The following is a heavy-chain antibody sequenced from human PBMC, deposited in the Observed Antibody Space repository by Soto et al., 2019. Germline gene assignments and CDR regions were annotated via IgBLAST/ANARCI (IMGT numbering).Heavy chain of an antibody. V-gene: IGHV1-69*13. D-gene: IGHD1-26*01. CDR2: FIPIFGTA. J-gene: IGHJ3*02. CDR3: ARDLGGSYFLLHAFDI. Sequence: GASVKVSCKASGGTFSSYAISWVRQAPGQGLEWMGGFIPIFGTANYAQKFQGRVTITADESTRTAYMELSSLRSEDTAVYYCARDLGGSYFLLHAFDIWGQGTMVTVSS. CDR1: GGTFSSYA.